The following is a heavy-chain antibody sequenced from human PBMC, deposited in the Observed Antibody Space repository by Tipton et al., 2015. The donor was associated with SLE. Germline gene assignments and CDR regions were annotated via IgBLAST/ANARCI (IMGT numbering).Heavy chain of an antibody. CDR2: IYYSGST. Sequence: TLSLTCTVSGDSISSSSYYWGWIRQPPGKGLEWIGSIYYSGSTYYNPSLKSRVTISVDTSKNQFSLKLSSVTAADTAVYYCARGRGDYYYGMDVWGQGTTVTVSS. CDR1: GDSISSSSYY. J-gene: IGHJ6*02. CDR3: ARGRGDYYYGMDV. V-gene: IGHV4-39*01.